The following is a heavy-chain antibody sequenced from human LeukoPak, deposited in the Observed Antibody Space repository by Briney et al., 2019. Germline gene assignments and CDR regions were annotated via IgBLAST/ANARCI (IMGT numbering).Heavy chain of an antibody. CDR2: IRSSSATI. CDR3: ATDREDYDSSGYYLSDAFDI. Sequence: PGGSLRLSCAVSGFTFSGYSMKWVRQAPGKGLEWVSYIRSSSATIYHADSVKGRFTVSRDNAKNSLYLQMDSLRVEDTAVYYCATDREDYDSSGYYLSDAFDIWGQGTMVTVSS. V-gene: IGHV3-48*01. D-gene: IGHD3-22*01. J-gene: IGHJ3*02. CDR1: GFTFSGYS.